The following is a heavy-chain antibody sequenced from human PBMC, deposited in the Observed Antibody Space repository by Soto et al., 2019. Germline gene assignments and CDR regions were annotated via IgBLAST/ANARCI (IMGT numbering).Heavy chain of an antibody. J-gene: IGHJ4*02. CDR3: ARGRASGSYYLLDY. CDR2: INPNSGNI. Sequence: ASVKVSCKASGDTFTTYDINWVRQATGHGLEWMGWINPNSGNIGYAQRFQGRVTMTRDTAIRTAYMEVSSLRSDDTAVYYCARGRASGSYYLLDYWGQGTLVTVSS. CDR1: GDTFTTYD. V-gene: IGHV1-8*01. D-gene: IGHD3-10*01.